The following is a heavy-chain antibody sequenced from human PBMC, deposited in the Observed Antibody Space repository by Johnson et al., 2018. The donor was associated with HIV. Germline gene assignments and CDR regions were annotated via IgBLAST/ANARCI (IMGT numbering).Heavy chain of an antibody. Sequence: QVQLVESGGGVVQPGRSLRLSCAASGITFSDYAMHWVRQAPGKGLEWVAVISFDGSNKYYADSVKGRFTISRDNSKNTLYLQMNSLRAEDAAVYYCARLKNGAFDIWGQGTMVTVSS. CDR1: GITFSDYA. CDR2: ISFDGSNK. J-gene: IGHJ3*02. V-gene: IGHV3-30*04. CDR3: ARLKNGAFDI. D-gene: IGHD2-8*01.